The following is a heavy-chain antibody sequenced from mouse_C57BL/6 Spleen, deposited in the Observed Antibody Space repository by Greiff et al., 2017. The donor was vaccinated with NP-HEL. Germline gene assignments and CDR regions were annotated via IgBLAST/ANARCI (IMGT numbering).Heavy chain of an antibody. CDR2: INPSNGGT. V-gene: IGHV1-53*01. J-gene: IGHJ2*01. Sequence: VKLQESGTELVKPGASVKLSCKASGYTFTSYWMHWVKQRPGQGLEWIGNINPSNGGTNYNEKFKSKATLTVDKSSSTAYMQLSSLTSEDSAVYYCARGGITTVVADYWGQGTTLTVSS. CDR3: ARGGITTVVADY. CDR1: GYTFTSYW. D-gene: IGHD1-1*01.